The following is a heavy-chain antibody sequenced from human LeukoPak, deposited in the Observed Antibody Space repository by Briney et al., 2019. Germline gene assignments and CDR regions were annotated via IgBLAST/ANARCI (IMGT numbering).Heavy chain of an antibody. CDR3: AKSGYNRFDY. V-gene: IGHV3-23*01. CDR2: ISGSGSGGST. Sequence: GGSLRLSCAASGFTFSSYWVSWVRQAPGKGLEWVSNISGSGSGGSTYYADSVKGRFTISRDNSKNTPYLQMNSLRAEDTAVYWCAKSGYNRFDYWGQGTLVTVSS. D-gene: IGHD5-24*01. CDR1: GFTFSSYW. J-gene: IGHJ4*02.